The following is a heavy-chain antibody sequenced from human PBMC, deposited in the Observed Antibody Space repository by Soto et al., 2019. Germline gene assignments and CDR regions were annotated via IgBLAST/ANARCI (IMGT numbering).Heavy chain of an antibody. CDR2: ISFDGSKE. V-gene: IGHV3-30-3*01. J-gene: IGHJ6*02. D-gene: IGHD1-7*01. CDR1: GFNFRTYS. Sequence: QVKLVESGGGVVQPGRSLRLSCAASGFNFRTYSMHWVRQAPGKGLEWVAVISFDGSKEYYADSVKGRFTISRDNSQNTLYLQMDSLRADETAMYYCAKEWGSGTTGRREHYYYGMDVWGQGTTVIVSS. CDR3: AKEWGSGTTGRREHYYYGMDV.